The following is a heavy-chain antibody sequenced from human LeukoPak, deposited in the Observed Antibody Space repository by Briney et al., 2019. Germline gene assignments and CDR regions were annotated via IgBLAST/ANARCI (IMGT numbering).Heavy chain of an antibody. D-gene: IGHD3-3*01. Sequence: PSETLSLTCTVSGGSIRSSVHNWDWIRQPPGKGLEYIGSIFYSGNTYYNPSLKSRVTISVDTSKNQFSLKLSSVTAADTAVYYCARRPKQPGFWSGYVDYWGQGTLVTVSS. V-gene: IGHV4-39*01. J-gene: IGHJ4*02. CDR2: IFYSGNT. CDR1: GGSIRSSVHN. CDR3: ARRPKQPGFWSGYVDY.